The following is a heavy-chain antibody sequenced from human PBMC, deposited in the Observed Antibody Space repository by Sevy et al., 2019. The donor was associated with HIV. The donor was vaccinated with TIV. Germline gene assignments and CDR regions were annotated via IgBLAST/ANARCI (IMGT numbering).Heavy chain of an antibody. CDR3: TRDMYGIDY. V-gene: IGHV3-74*01. Sequence: GGSLRLSCAASGFTFTNYWMHWVRQAPGKGLVWVSRVDNDGSGTNYADSVKGRFTISRDNVKNTVYLQRNSLRAEDTAVYYCTRDMYGIDYWGQGTLVTVSS. D-gene: IGHD2-8*01. CDR1: GFTFTNYW. CDR2: VDNDGSGT. J-gene: IGHJ4*02.